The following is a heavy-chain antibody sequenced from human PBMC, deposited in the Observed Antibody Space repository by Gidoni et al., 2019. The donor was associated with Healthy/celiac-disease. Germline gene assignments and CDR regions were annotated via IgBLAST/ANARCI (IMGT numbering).Heavy chain of an antibody. D-gene: IGHD4-17*01. CDR2: IIPILGIA. V-gene: IGHV1-69*02. CDR3: ARANPYGDYSWFDP. J-gene: IGHJ5*02. Sequence: QVQLVQSGAEVKKPGYSGTVSCKDSGGTFSSYTISWVRQAPGQGLEWRGRIIPILGIANYAQKFQGRVTITADKSTSTAYLELSSLSSEDTAVYYCARANPYGDYSWFDPWGQGTLVTVSS. CDR1: GGTFSSYT.